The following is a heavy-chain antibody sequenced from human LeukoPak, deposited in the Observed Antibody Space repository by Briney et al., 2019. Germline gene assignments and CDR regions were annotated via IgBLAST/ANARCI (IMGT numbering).Heavy chain of an antibody. J-gene: IGHJ3*02. D-gene: IGHD3-22*01. CDR1: GGTFSSYS. V-gene: IGHV1-69*02. CDR3: ASASSGYYNDAFDI. Sequence: SVKVSFKASGGTFSSYSISWVRQAPGQGLEWMGRIIPILGIANYAQKFQGRVTITADKSTSTAYMELSSLRSEDTAVYYCASASSGYYNDAFDIWGQGTMVTVSS. CDR2: IIPILGIA.